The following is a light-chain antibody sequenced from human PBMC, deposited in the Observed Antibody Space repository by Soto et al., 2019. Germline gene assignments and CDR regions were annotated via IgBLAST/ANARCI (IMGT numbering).Light chain of an antibody. V-gene: IGLV2-11*01. J-gene: IGLJ1*01. CDR1: SSDVGGYNY. Sequence: QSVLTQPRSVSGSPGQSVTISCTGTSSDVGGYNYVSWYQQHPGKAPKLMIYDVSKRPSGVSDRFSGSKSGNTASLTISGLQAEDEADYYCNSYTTSNTRQIVFGTGTKVTVL. CDR2: DVS. CDR3: NSYTTSNTRQIV.